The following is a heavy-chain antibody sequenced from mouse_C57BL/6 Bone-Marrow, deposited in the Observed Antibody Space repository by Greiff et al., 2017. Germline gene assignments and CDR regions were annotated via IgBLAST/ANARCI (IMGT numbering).Heavy chain of an antibody. V-gene: IGHV1-69*01. Sequence: QVQLQQPGAELVMPGASVKLSCTASGYTFTSYWMHWVKQRPGQGLEWIGEIDPSDSYTNYNQKFKGKSTLTVDKSSSTAYMQLSSLTSEDSAVYYCARATMVTTDYAMDYWGQGTSVTVSS. CDR3: ARATMVTTDYAMDY. CDR1: GYTFTSYW. CDR2: IDPSDSYT. J-gene: IGHJ4*01. D-gene: IGHD2-2*01.